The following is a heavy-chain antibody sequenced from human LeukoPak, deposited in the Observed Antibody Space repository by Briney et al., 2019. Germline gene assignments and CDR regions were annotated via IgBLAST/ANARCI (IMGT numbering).Heavy chain of an antibody. CDR2: IYYSGST. V-gene: IGHV4-39*01. CDR3: ARHFQPMVRGVITPY. Sequence: SETLSLTCTVSGGSVSSSSHYWGWIRQPPGKGLEWIGGIYYSGSTYYNPSLNSRVTISVDTSKNQISPKLSSVTAADTAVYYCARHFQPMVRGVITPYWGQGTLVTVSS. D-gene: IGHD3-10*01. CDR1: GGSVSSSSHY. J-gene: IGHJ4*02.